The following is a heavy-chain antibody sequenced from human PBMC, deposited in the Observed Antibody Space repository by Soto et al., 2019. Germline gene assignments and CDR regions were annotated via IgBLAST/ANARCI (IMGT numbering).Heavy chain of an antibody. D-gene: IGHD4-17*01. V-gene: IGHV4-4*02. J-gene: IGHJ4*02. CDR2: VYHSGST. CDR3: ARRFIEGDYPSYFDY. CDR1: SGSISSSNW. Sequence: SETLSLTCAVSSGSISSSNWWSWVRQPPGKGLEWIGEVYHSGSTNYNPSLKSRVTISVDKSKNQFSLKLSSVTAADTAVYYSARRFIEGDYPSYFDYWGQGTLVTVSS.